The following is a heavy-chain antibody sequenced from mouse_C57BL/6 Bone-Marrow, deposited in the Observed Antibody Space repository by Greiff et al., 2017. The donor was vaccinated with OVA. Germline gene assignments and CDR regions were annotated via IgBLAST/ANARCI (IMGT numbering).Heavy chain of an antibody. V-gene: IGHV1-37*01. CDR3: ARGGKDDFDY. CDR2: INPYNGDT. D-gene: IGHD1-3*01. Sequence: VQLQQSGPELVKPGASVKISCKASGYSFTGYFMNWVKQSPGKSLEWIGRINPYNGDTFYNQKFKGKATLTVDKSSSTAHMELLSLTSEDVAVDYCARGGKDDFDYWGQGTTVTVSA. CDR1: GYSFTGYF. J-gene: IGHJ2*01.